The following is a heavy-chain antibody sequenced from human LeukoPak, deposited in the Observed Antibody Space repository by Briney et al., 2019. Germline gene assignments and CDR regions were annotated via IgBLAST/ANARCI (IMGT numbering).Heavy chain of an antibody. V-gene: IGHV4-59*01. CDR1: GGSISSYY. D-gene: IGHD4-23*01. CDR2: IYYSGST. CDR3: ARGAVVTPYSYYYYYGMDV. J-gene: IGHJ6*02. Sequence: SETLFLTCTVSGGSISSYYWSWIRQPPGKGLEWIGYIYYSGSTNYNPSLKSRVTISVDTSKNQFSLKLSSVTAADTAVYYCARGAVVTPYSYYYYYGMDVWGQGTTVTVSS.